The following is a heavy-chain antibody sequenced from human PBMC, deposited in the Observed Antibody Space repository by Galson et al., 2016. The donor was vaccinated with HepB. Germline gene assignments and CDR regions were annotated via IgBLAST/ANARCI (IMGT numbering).Heavy chain of an antibody. CDR2: IKKDGSEK. D-gene: IGHD6-13*01. J-gene: IGHJ6*02. V-gene: IGHV3-7*01. Sequence: SLRLSCAASGITLSSYWMSWVRQAPGKGLEWVANIKKDGSEKYYVDSVKGRFTISRDNAKNSLYLQMNSLRAEDTAVYYCARVGGRQGIYYYGMDVWGQGTTVTVSS. CDR1: GITLSSYW. CDR3: ARVGGRQGIYYYGMDV.